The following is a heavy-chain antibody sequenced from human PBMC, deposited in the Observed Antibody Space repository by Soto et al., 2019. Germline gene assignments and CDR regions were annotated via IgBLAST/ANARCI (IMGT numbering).Heavy chain of an antibody. CDR1: GYTFTGYY. J-gene: IGHJ3*02. CDR2: INPNSGGT. CDR3: ARGGSWIVRGLDAFDI. V-gene: IGHV1-2*02. Sequence: ASVKVSCKASGYTFTGYYMHWVRQAPGQGLEWMGWINPNSGGTNYAQKFQGRVTMTRDTSISTAYMELSSLRSDDTAVYYCARGGSWIVRGLDAFDIWGIGTMVTVSS. D-gene: IGHD6-6*01.